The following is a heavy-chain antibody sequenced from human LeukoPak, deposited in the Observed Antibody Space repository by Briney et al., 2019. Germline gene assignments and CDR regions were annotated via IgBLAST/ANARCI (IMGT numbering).Heavy chain of an antibody. D-gene: IGHD2-15*01. Sequence: GGSLRLSCAASGFTFSSYAMSWVRQAPGKGLEWVSAISGSGGSTNYADSVKGRFTISRDNSKNTLYLQMNSLRAEDTAVYYCAKDGFIVVVVAATDDYWGQGTPVTVSS. CDR1: GFTFSSYA. V-gene: IGHV3-23*01. CDR2: ISGSGGST. J-gene: IGHJ4*02. CDR3: AKDGFIVVVVAATDDY.